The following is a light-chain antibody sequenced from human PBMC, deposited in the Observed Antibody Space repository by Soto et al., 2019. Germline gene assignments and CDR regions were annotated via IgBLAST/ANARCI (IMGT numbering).Light chain of an antibody. V-gene: IGLV2-14*03. CDR1: SSDVGGYNH. J-gene: IGLJ3*02. CDR3: SSYTATRTVV. CDR2: DVS. Sequence: QSALTQPASVSGSPGQSITIACTGTSSDVGGYNHVSWYQVHPGKAPRLVIYDVSIRPPAVSDRFSGPTSGNTASLTISGLQDEDDADYYCSSYTATRTVVFGGGTKLTVL.